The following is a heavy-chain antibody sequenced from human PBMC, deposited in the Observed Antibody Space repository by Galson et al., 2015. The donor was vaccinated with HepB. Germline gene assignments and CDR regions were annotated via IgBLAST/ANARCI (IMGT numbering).Heavy chain of an antibody. Sequence: SLRLSCAASGFTFSSYAMHWVRQAPGKGLEWVAVISYDGSNKYYADSVKGRFTISRDNSKNTLYLQMNSLRAEDTAVYYCARSRLVIIPLFDYWGQGTLVTVSS. CDR3: ARSRLVIIPLFDY. V-gene: IGHV3-30-3*01. CDR2: ISYDGSNK. CDR1: GFTFSSYA. J-gene: IGHJ4*02. D-gene: IGHD3-9*01.